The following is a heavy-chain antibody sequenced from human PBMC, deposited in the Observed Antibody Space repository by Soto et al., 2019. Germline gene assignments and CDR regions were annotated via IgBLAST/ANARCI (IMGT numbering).Heavy chain of an antibody. D-gene: IGHD3-22*01. CDR2: INPNSGGT. CDR1: GYTFTGYY. J-gene: IGHJ6*02. Sequence: ASVKVSCKASGYTFTGYYMHWARQAPGQGLEWMGWINPNSGGTNCAQKFQGRVTMTRDTSISTAYMELSRLRSDDTAVYYCARDLDSSGLYYYYGMDVWGQGTTVTVSS. CDR3: ARDLDSSGLYYYYGMDV. V-gene: IGHV1-2*02.